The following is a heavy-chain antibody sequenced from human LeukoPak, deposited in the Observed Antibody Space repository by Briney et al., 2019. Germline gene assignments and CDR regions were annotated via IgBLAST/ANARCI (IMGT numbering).Heavy chain of an antibody. V-gene: IGHV1-69*01. J-gene: IGHJ6*03. CDR3: AREATPQTSTLYYYYYYMDV. CDR1: GGTFNTYA. CDR2: ILPIYGIA. D-gene: IGHD1/OR15-1a*01. Sequence: GSSVKVSCKASGGTFNTYAISWLRQAPGQGLEWMGGILPIYGIANYAQKLRGRVTITADDFVSTSYMEDNGLRSEDTAVYYCAREATPQTSTLYYYYYYMDVWGNGTPVTVSS.